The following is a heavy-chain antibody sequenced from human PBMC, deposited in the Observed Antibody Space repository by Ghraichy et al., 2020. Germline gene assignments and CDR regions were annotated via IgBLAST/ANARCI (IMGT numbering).Heavy chain of an antibody. CDR1: GGSFSGYY. CDR3: ARVRRRTLDY. Sequence: SETLSLTCAVYGGSFSGYYWSWIRQPPGKGLEWIGEINHSGSTNYNPSLKSRVTISVDTSKNQFSLKLSSVTAADTAVYYCARVRRRTLDYWGQGTLVTVSS. CDR2: INHSGST. J-gene: IGHJ4*02. V-gene: IGHV4-34*01.